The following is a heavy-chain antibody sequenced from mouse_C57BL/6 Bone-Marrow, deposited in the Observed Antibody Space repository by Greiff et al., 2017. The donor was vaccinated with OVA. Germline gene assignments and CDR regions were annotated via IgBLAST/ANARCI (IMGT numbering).Heavy chain of an antibody. V-gene: IGHV1-22*01. CDR3: ARPHYDYDVGFAY. D-gene: IGHD2-4*01. CDR2: INPNNGGT. CDR1: GYTFTDYN. J-gene: IGHJ3*01. Sequence: EVQLVESGPELVKPGASVKMSCKASGYTFTDYNMHWVKQSHGKSLEWIGYINPNNGGTSYNQKFKGKATLTVNKSSSTAYMELRSLTSEDSAVYYCARPHYDYDVGFAYWGQGTLVTVSA.